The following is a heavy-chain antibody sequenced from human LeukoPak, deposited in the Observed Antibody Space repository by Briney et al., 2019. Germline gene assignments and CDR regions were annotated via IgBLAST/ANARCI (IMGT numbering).Heavy chain of an antibody. Sequence: SETLSLTCTVSVGSLSSRDNYWGWLRQSPGKGLEWIGTLFYSGTSYYNPSLKSRLALSIDTSKNQFSLKLRSVTAADTAVYYCARLSSGWYTMPGDDYFDYWGQGALVTISS. CDR3: ARLSSGWYTMPGDDYFDY. CDR2: LFYSGTS. D-gene: IGHD6-13*01. J-gene: IGHJ4*02. CDR1: VGSLSSRDNY. V-gene: IGHV4-39*01.